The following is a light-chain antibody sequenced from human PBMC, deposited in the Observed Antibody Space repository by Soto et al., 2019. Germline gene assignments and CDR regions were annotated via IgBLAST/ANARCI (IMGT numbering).Light chain of an antibody. Sequence: DIQMTQSPSSLSASIGDRVTITCRASQGISSSLAWYQQKPGKVPSLLIYDASTLQSGVPSRFSGSESGTDFTLTISSLQPEDVATYYCQKYKSAPYTFGRGTKVDIK. CDR3: QKYKSAPYT. CDR2: DAS. CDR1: QGISSS. V-gene: IGKV1-27*01. J-gene: IGKJ3*01.